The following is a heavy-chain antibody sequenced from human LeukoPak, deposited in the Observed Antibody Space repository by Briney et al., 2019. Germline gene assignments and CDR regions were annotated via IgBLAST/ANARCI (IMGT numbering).Heavy chain of an antibody. V-gene: IGHV3-49*04. CDR3: TGAPIAAADWYFDL. D-gene: IGHD6-13*01. Sequence: PGRSLRLSCTASGFTFGDYAMSWVRQAPGKGLEWVGFIRSKAYGGTTEYAASVKGRSTISRDDSKSIAYPQMNSLKTEDTAVYYCTGAPIAAADWYFDLWGRGTLVTVSS. CDR1: GFTFGDYA. CDR2: IRSKAYGGTT. J-gene: IGHJ2*01.